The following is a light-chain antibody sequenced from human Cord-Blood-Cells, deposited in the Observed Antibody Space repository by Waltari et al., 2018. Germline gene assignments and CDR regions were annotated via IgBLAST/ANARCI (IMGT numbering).Light chain of an antibody. CDR3: QQYYSTPFT. CDR2: WAS. CDR1: QSVLYSSNNKNY. J-gene: IGKJ3*01. Sequence: DIVMTQSPDSLAVSLGERVTINCKSSQSVLYSSNNKNYLAWYQQKPGQPPKLLIYWASPRDSGVPDRFSGSGSGKDFTLTISSLQAEDVAVYYCQQYYSTPFTFGPGTKVDIK. V-gene: IGKV4-1*01.